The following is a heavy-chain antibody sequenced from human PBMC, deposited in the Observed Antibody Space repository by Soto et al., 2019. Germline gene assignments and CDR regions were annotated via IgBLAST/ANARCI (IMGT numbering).Heavy chain of an antibody. D-gene: IGHD3-3*01. J-gene: IGHJ4*02. CDR1: GFTFSSYA. CDR2: ISYDGSNK. CDR3: ARDYDFWSGPGPGY. Sequence: GGSLRLSCAASGFTFSSYAMHWVRQAPGKGLEWVAVISYDGSNKYYADSVKGRFTISRDNSKNTLYLQMNSLRAEDTAVYYCARDYDFWSGPGPGYWGQGTLVTVS. V-gene: IGHV3-30-3*01.